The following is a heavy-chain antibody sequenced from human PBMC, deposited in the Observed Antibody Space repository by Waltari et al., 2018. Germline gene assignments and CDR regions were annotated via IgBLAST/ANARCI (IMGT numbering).Heavy chain of an antibody. V-gene: IGHV4-34*01. CDR3: SRGTDAYKSGNY. Sequence: QVQLQQWGAGLLKPSATLSLTCAVYGETFSGYFWFCTRQSTGKGLEWIGESHPNGNIHYNPSLKSRLSISGDASKIQFSLKLNSMTAADTAVYYCSRGTDAYKSGNYWGQGTLVSVSS. CDR2: SHPNGNI. J-gene: IGHJ4*02. CDR1: GETFSGYF. D-gene: IGHD3-10*01.